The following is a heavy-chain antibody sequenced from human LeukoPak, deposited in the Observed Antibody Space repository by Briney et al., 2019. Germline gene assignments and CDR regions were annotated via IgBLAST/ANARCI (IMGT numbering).Heavy chain of an antibody. Sequence: GASVKVSCKASGGTFSSYAISWVRQAPGQGLEWMGRIIPILGIANYAQKFQGRVTITADKSTSTAYMELSSLRSEDTAVYYCARSLGITMVRGVMSYWGQGTLVTVSS. CDR1: GGTFSSYA. V-gene: IGHV1-69*04. D-gene: IGHD3-10*01. CDR2: IIPILGIA. CDR3: ARSLGITMVRGVMSY. J-gene: IGHJ4*02.